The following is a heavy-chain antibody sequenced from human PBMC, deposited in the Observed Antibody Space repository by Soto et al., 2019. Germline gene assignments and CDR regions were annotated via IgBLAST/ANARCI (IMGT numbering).Heavy chain of an antibody. D-gene: IGHD2-2*01. Sequence: SETLSLTCNVSGGSISRSNHFWGWIRQPPGKGLEWVGSSFYGDTTYYNPSLASRVTISVDTSKNQFSLRLSSVTAADTAVYYCARGPAAILAYDYWGQGTLVTVSS. CDR2: SFYGDTT. CDR3: ARGPAAILAYDY. CDR1: GGSISRSNHF. V-gene: IGHV4-39*01. J-gene: IGHJ4*02.